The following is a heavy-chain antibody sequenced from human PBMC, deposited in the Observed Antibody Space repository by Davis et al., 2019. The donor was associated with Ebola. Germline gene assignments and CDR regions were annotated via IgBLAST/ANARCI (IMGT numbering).Heavy chain of an antibody. D-gene: IGHD1/OR15-1a*01. Sequence: GGSLRLSCAASGFTSSSYAMSWVREAPGRGLEWVSASGSGGLTFYADSVRGRFTISRDKSKNTLYLQMNNLRAGDTAVYYCAKEWGSAAVNWYTIDHWGRRSLVTVSS. CDR2: SGSGGLT. CDR1: GFTSSSYA. J-gene: IGHJ4*02. CDR3: AKEWGSAAVNWYTIDH. V-gene: IGHV3-23*01.